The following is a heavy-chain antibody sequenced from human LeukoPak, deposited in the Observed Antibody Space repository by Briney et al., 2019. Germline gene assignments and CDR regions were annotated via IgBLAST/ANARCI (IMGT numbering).Heavy chain of an antibody. J-gene: IGHJ6*02. CDR2: IYYSGST. Sequence: SETLSLTCTVSGGSISSSSYYWGWIRQPPGKGLEWIGSIYYSGSTYYNPSLKSRVTISVDTSKNQFSLKLGSVTAADTAVYYCAGLPDYYYYYGMDVWGQGTTVTVSS. D-gene: IGHD5-12*01. CDR1: GGSISSSSYY. V-gene: IGHV4-39*01. CDR3: AGLPDYYYYYGMDV.